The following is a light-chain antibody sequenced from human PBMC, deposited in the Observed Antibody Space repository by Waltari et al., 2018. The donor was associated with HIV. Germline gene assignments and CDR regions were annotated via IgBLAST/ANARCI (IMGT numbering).Light chain of an antibody. CDR1: QSLSSY. Sequence: EIFLTQSPPTLSVSPGETATLSCRASQSLSSYLAWYKQKPGQAPRLRIYGASTSATGTPVRFSGGGSATDFSLTSSRLQSEDYAVYYCQQFHNWPHTFGGGTKVEIK. V-gene: IGKV3-15*01. CDR3: QQFHNWPHT. CDR2: GAS. J-gene: IGKJ4*01.